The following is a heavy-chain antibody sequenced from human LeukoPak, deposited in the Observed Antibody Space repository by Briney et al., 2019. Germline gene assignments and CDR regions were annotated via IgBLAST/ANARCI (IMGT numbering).Heavy chain of an antibody. CDR1: GFTFSGSA. CDR2: IWYDGSNK. V-gene: IGHV3-33*08. CDR3: ARDAQHPLQQQLVHGGDAFDI. J-gene: IGHJ3*02. Sequence: GGSLRLSCAASGFTFSGSAMHWVRQAPGKGLEWVALIWYDGSNKYYADSVKGRFTISRDNSKNTLYLQMDSLRAEDTAVYYCARDAQHPLQQQLVHGGDAFDIWGQGTMVTVSS. D-gene: IGHD6-13*01.